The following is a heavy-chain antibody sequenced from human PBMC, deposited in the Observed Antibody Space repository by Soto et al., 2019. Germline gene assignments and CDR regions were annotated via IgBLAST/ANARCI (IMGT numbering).Heavy chain of an antibody. V-gene: IGHV3-23*01. CDR1: GFTFSSYA. J-gene: IGHJ5*01. D-gene: IGHD4-17*01. Sequence: GGSLRLSCTASGFTFSSYAMTWVRQAPGRGLEGVSGITASGGRTFYADSVKGRFTISRDNSRSTLYLQMNSLRAEDTAVYYCAKDTRYADYVRWFDSWCQGT. CDR2: ITASGGRT. CDR3: AKDTRYADYVRWFDS.